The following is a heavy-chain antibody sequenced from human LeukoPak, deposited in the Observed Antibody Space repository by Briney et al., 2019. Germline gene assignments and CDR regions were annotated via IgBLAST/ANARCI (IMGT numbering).Heavy chain of an antibody. CDR3: ARHMRWSHFDY. J-gene: IGHJ4*02. V-gene: IGHV4-59*05. D-gene: IGHD2-15*01. Sequence: SETLSLTCTVSGGSISNYYWNWIRQPPGKGLEWIGSIYYSGSTYYNPSLKSRVTISVDTSKNQFSLKLSSVTAADTAVYYCARHMRWSHFDYWGQGTLVTVSS. CDR1: GGSISNYY. CDR2: IYYSGST.